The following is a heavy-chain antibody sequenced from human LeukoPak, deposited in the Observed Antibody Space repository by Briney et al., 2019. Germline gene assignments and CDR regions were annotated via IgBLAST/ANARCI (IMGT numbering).Heavy chain of an antibody. D-gene: IGHD5-18*01. CDR1: GYTFTGYY. V-gene: IGHV1-2*02. CDR3: ARAAGGIRGYSYGTYFDY. CDR2: INPNSGGT. J-gene: IGHJ4*02. Sequence: ASVKVSCKASGYTFTGYYMHWVRQAPGQGLEWMGWINPNSGGTNYAQKFQGRVTMTRATSISTAYMELSRLRSDDTAVYYCARAAGGIRGYSYGTYFDYWGQGTLVTVSS.